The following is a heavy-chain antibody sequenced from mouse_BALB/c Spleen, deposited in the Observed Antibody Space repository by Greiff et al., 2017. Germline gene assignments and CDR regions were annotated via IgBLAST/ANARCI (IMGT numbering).Heavy chain of an antibody. CDR1: GYAFSSYW. CDR3: ARSGGNYLAY. D-gene: IGHD2-1*01. V-gene: IGHV1-80*01. Sequence: VQLQQSGAELVRPGSSVKISCKASGYAFSSYWMNWVKQRPGQGLEWIGQIYPGDGDTNYNGKFKGKATLTADKSSSTAYMQLSSLTSEDSAVYFGARSGGNYLAYWGQGTLVTVSA. CDR2: IYPGDGDT. J-gene: IGHJ3*01.